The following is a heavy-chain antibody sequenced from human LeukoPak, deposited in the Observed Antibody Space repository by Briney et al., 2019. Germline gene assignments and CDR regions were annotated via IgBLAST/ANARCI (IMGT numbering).Heavy chain of an antibody. CDR3: ARGPLYYYDSSGYYHDY. V-gene: IGHV4-34*01. CDR2: INHSGST. CDR1: GGSFSGYY. J-gene: IGHJ4*02. D-gene: IGHD3-22*01. Sequence: SETLSLTCAVYGGSFSGYYWSRIRQPPGKGLEWIGEINHSGSTNYNPSLRSRVTISVDTSKNQFSLKLSSVTAADTAVYYCARGPLYYYDSSGYYHDYWGQGTLVTVSS.